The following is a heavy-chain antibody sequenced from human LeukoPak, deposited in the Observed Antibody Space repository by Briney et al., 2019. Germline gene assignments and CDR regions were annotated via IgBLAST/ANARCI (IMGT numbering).Heavy chain of an antibody. CDR2: VDHTGST. Sequence: SETLSLTCTVSDDSITMYYWTWIRQPPGKGLEWIGYVDHTGSTKFNPSLNGRVSISRDTSNNFFSLRLTSVTAADTAVYYCARGQKYTSGYTVTELGSRYFDYWGQGTLVTVSS. J-gene: IGHJ4*02. V-gene: IGHV4-59*01. CDR3: ARGQKYTSGYTVTELGSRYFDY. CDR1: DDSITMYY. D-gene: IGHD5-18*01.